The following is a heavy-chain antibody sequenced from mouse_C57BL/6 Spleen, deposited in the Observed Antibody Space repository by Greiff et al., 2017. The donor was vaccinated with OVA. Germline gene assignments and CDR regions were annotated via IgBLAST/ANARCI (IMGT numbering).Heavy chain of an antibody. CDR2: IRLKSDNYAT. J-gene: IGHJ2*01. CDR1: GFTFSNYW. Sequence: EVKLVESGGGLVQPGGSMKLSCVASGFTFSNYWMNWVRQSPEKGLEWVAQIRLKSDNYATHYAESVKGRFTISRDDSKSSVYLQMHNLRAEDTGIYYCTAPYDGYYGFDYWGQGTTLTVSS. CDR3: TAPYDGYYGFDY. D-gene: IGHD2-3*01. V-gene: IGHV6-3*01.